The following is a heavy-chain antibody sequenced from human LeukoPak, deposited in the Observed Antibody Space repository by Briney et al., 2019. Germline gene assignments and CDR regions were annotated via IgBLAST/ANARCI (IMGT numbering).Heavy chain of an antibody. CDR3: ARYPNDFWSGQSGFDY. V-gene: IGHV4-59*12. Sequence: SETLSLTCTVSGGSISSYYWSWIRQPPGKGLEWIGYIYYSGSTNYNPSLKSRVTISVDTSKNQFSLKLSSVTAADTAVYYCARYPNDFWSGQSGFDYWGQGTLVTVSS. D-gene: IGHD3-3*01. CDR2: IYYSGST. CDR1: GGSISSYY. J-gene: IGHJ4*02.